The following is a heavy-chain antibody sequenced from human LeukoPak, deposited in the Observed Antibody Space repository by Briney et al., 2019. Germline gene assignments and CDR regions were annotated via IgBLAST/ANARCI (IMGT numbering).Heavy chain of an antibody. CDR2: MSPSGTT. CDR1: GDSVSSGNYY. D-gene: IGHD3-3*01. CDR3: ARDTSGYYLYYYYGMDV. Sequence: SGTLSLTCTVSGDSVSSGNYYLTWIRQPPGKGLDWITYMSPSGTTKYNPSLKSRVTTSVDTSRTQFSLRLSSVTAADTAVYYCARDTSGYYLYYYYGMDVWGQGTTVTVSS. V-gene: IGHV4-61*01. J-gene: IGHJ6*02.